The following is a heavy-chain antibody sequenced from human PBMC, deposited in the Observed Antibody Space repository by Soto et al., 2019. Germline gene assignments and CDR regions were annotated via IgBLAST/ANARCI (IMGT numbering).Heavy chain of an antibody. CDR2: IYYSGST. D-gene: IGHD3-22*01. CDR1: GGSISSGGYY. V-gene: IGHV4-31*03. CDR3: ARGGAYYYDSSGYYWFDP. Sequence: QVQLQESGPGLVKPSQTLSLTCTVSGGSISSGGYYWSWIRQHPGKGREWIGYIYYSGSTYYNPSLKRRVTIAVDSSKNQFSLKLSSVTAADTAVYYCARGGAYYYDSSGYYWFDPWGQGTLVTVSS. J-gene: IGHJ5*02.